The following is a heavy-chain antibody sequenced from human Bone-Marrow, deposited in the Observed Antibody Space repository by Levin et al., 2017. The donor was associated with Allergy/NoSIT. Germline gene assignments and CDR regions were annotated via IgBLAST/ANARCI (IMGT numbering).Heavy chain of an antibody. CDR2: IYPHDSDN. D-gene: IGHD2-21*02. V-gene: IGHV5-51*01. CDR1: EYGFTAYW. Sequence: GGSLRLSCKGPEYGFTAYWIGWVRQRPGKGLEWMGIIYPHDSDNRYSPSLQDQVTISADTSINTAYLQWSGLKASDTAMYYCTRTVISDAAIDVWGQGTMVTVSS. CDR3: TRTVISDAAIDV. J-gene: IGHJ3*01.